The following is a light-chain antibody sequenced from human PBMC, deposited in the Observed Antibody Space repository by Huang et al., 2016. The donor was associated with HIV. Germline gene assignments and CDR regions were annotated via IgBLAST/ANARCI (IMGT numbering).Light chain of an antibody. CDR2: EES. V-gene: IGKV3-15*01. J-gene: IGKJ4*01. CDR1: QNIGGS. CDR3: QQYNDWSAVT. Sequence: EIVMTQSPATLSVSPGERATLSCRASQNIGGSLAWYQKKPGQAPRLLIYEESTRATGIPARFSGSESGTDFTLTISSLQSEDFAVYYCQQYNDWSAVTFGGGTKVEI.